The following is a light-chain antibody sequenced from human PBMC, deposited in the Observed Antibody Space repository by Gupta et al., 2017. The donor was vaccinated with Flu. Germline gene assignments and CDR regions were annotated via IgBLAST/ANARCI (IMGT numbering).Light chain of an antibody. CDR2: GAS. V-gene: IGKV1-39*01. CDR3: QQTFSSPFT. J-gene: IGKJ2*01. CDR1: QSIDTY. Sequence: DIQMTQSPSSLSASVVDRVNITCRASQSIDTYLNWYQQKPGKAPILLIYGASSLQSGVPLRFSGRRSGTEFTLTISSLQPDDFATYYCQQTFSSPFTFGRGTNLEIK.